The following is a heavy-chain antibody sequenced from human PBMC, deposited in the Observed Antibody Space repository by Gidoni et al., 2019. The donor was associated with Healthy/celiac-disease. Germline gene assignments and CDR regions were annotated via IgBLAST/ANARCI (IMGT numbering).Heavy chain of an antibody. J-gene: IGHJ5*02. D-gene: IGHD3-3*01. CDR1: GFTFSSSS. CDR2: ISSNGGST. V-gene: IGHV3-64D*06. Sequence: EVQLVESGGGLVQPGGSLRLSCSASGFTFSSSSMHWVRQAPGKGLEYVSAISSNGGSTYYADSVKGRFTISRDNSKNTLYLQMSSLRAEDTAVYYCVKGVGGWSTIFGVVNWFDPWGQGTLVTVSS. CDR3: VKGVGGWSTIFGVVNWFDP.